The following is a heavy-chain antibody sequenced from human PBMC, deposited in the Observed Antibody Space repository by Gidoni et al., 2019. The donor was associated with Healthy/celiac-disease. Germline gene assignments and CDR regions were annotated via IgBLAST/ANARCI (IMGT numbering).Heavy chain of an antibody. CDR3: ARHEWRPCSGTSCYEEYYFDY. Sequence: QLQLQESGPGLVKPSETLSRTCSVSGGSLSSSSYYWGWIRQPPGKGLEWIGSIYYSGSAYYNPSLKSRVTRSVETSKNQFSLKLSSVTAADTAVYYCARHEWRPCSGTSCYEEYYFDYWGQGTLVTVSS. J-gene: IGHJ4*02. CDR2: IYYSGSA. CDR1: GGSLSSSSYY. V-gene: IGHV4-39*01. D-gene: IGHD2-2*01.